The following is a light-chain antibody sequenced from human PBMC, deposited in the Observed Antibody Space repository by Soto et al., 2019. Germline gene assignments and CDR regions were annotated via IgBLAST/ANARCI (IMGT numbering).Light chain of an antibody. CDR1: SSNIGSRA. CDR3: ATWDDSVSGYV. V-gene: IGLV1-44*01. J-gene: IGLJ1*01. CDR2: SNN. Sequence: QSVLTQPPSASGTPGQRVTISCSGSSSNIGSRAVNWYQQLPGTAPKLLIYSNNQRPSGVPDRFSGSKSGTSASLAISGLQSEDDADYHCATWDDSVSGYVFGTGTKVTVL.